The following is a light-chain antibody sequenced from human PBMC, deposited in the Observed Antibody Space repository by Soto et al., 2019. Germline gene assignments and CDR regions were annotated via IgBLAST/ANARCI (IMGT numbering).Light chain of an antibody. Sequence: DFRISPSPSPLSASVGDIVTITCRASQRISSYLAWYQQKPGKAPKLLIYAASTLQSGVPSRFSGSGSGTDFTLTISSLQSEDFATYYCQQYNSFPWTFGQGTKV. V-gene: IGKV1-16*01. CDR1: QRISSY. CDR3: QQYNSFPWT. CDR2: AAS. J-gene: IGKJ1*01.